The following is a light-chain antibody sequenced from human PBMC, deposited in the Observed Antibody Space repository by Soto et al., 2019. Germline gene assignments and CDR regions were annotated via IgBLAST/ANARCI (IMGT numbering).Light chain of an antibody. Sequence: QSVLTQPASVSGSPGQSITISCTGTSSDIGRYDYVSWYQQFPGKAPKLMIYRVINRPSGVSDRFSGSKSGNSASLSISGLQPEAEASYFCGSYTRATTWVFGGGTKLTVL. CDR1: SSDIGRYDY. J-gene: IGLJ3*02. V-gene: IGLV2-14*03. CDR3: GSYTRATTWV. CDR2: RVI.